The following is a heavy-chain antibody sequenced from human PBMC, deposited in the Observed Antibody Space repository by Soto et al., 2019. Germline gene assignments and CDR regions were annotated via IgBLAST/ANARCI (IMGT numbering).Heavy chain of an antibody. J-gene: IGHJ6*03. CDR2: ISSSSSTI. CDR1: GFTFSSYR. V-gene: IGHV3-48*01. Sequence: EVQLVESGGGLVQPGGSLRLSCAASGFTFSSYRMNWVRQAPGKGLEWDSYISSSSSTIYYADSVKGRFTITRDNAKNSLYLQMNSLRGEDTAVYYCERDLTIYYYMDVWGKGTAVTVS. CDR3: ERDLTIYYYMDV. D-gene: IGHD3-3*01.